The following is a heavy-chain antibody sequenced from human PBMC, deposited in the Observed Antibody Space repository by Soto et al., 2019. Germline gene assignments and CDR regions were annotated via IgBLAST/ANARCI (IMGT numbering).Heavy chain of an antibody. V-gene: IGHV3-23*01. CDR3: AVLGDDAFDI. CDR1: EVTFSSSS. CDR2: ISGTAGDT. J-gene: IGHJ3*02. D-gene: IGHD3-10*01. Sequence: PAGSMRLSCAASEVTFSSSSMSGVRQAPGERLEWLSSISGTAGDTYYPGSVKGRFTISRENAKNSLYLQMNSLRAEDTAVYYCAVLGDDAFDIWGQGTMVTVSS.